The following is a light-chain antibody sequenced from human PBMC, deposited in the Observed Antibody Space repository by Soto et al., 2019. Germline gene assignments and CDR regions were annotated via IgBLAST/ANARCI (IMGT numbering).Light chain of an antibody. CDR2: DAS. V-gene: IGKV1-5*01. CDR3: QHYGGMWA. J-gene: IGKJ1*01. CDR1: QSISNR. Sequence: DIQMTQSPSTLSASVGDRVTITCRASQSISNRLAWYQQKPGKAPKVVIYDASIMESGVPSRFSGSGSGTEFILTINSLQPEDFATYCCQHYGGMWAFGQGTKGDIK.